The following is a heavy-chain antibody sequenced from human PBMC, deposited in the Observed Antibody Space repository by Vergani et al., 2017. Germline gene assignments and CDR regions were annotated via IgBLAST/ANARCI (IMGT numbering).Heavy chain of an antibody. CDR1: GGSISSYY. CDR2: IYYSGST. CDR3: ARCARTGYYYDSSGYGGIDY. V-gene: IGHV4-59*12. J-gene: IGHJ4*02. Sequence: QVQLQESGPGLVKPSETLSLTCTVSGGSISSYYWSWIRQPPGKGLEWIGYIYYSGSTNYNPSLKSRVTISVDTSKNQFSLKLSSVTAADTAVYYCARCARTGYYYDSSGYGGIDYWGQGTLVTVSS. D-gene: IGHD3-22*01.